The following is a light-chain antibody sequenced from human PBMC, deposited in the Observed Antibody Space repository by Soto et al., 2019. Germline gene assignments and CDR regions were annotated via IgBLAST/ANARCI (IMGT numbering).Light chain of an antibody. CDR2: RVS. J-gene: IGKJ1*01. V-gene: IGKV2-24*01. CDR3: TQEPEFPRT. Sequence: DIVLTQTPLSSPVTLGQPASISGRSSQSLVHSDGNTYLSWLQQRPGQPPRLLIYRVSNRFSGVADRFSCSGSGRDFTLKIRRVEAEDFGVYYCTQEPEFPRTFGQGTRVEIK. CDR1: QSLVHSDGNTY.